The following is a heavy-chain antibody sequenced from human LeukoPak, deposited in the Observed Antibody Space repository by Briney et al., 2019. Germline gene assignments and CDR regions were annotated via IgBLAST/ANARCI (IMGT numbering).Heavy chain of an antibody. D-gene: IGHD5-12*01. V-gene: IGHV3-11*01. Sequence: PGGSLRLSCAASGFTFSDYYMSWVRQAPGKGLEWVSYISSSGSTIYYADSVKGRFTISRDNAKNSLYLQMNSLRAEDTAVYYCARDYSGYDPYYGMDVWGQGTTVTVSS. CDR2: ISSSGSTI. J-gene: IGHJ6*02. CDR3: ARDYSGYDPYYGMDV. CDR1: GFTFSDYY.